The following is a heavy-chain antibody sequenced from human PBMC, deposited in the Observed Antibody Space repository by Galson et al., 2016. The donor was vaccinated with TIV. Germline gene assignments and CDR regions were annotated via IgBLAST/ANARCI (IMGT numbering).Heavy chain of an antibody. CDR2: IYSGGST. CDR1: GFIVSSNY. V-gene: IGHV3-66*02. Sequence: SLRLSCAASGFIVSSNYMTWVRQAPGKGLEWVSLIYSGGSTSYADSVKGRFTTSRDNSKNTVYLQMNSLRAEDTAVYYCARDRRHCGNECYLYYYYCMDGWGQGTTVTVSS. CDR3: ARDRRHCGNECYLYYYYCMDG. J-gene: IGHJ6*02. D-gene: IGHD2-21*01.